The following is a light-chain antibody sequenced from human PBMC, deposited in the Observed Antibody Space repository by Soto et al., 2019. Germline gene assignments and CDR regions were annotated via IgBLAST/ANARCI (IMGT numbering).Light chain of an antibody. CDR1: NSNIGSNT. CDR2: SNNN. J-gene: IGLJ3*02. Sequence: QSVLTQPPSVSGTPGQRVTISCSGSNSNIGSNTVNWYQKLPGRAPKLLVYSNNNNRPSGDPARFFGFKSGTSASLAISVLQSEYEYDYYCAAWDDTFNGPVFGGGTKLNVL. V-gene: IGLV1-44*01. CDR3: AAWDDTFNGPV.